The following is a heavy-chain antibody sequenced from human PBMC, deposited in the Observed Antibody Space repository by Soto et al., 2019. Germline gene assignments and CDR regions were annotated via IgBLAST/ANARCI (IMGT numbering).Heavy chain of an antibody. CDR1: GGSISSGGYY. Sequence: SETLSLTCTVSGGSISSGGYYWSWIRQHPGKGLEWIGYIYYSGSTYYNPSLKSRVTISVDTSKNQFSLKLSSVTAADTAVYYCATYSSGWYGPIGMDVWGQGTTVTV. CDR2: IYYSGST. D-gene: IGHD6-19*01. J-gene: IGHJ6*02. V-gene: IGHV4-31*03. CDR3: ATYSSGWYGPIGMDV.